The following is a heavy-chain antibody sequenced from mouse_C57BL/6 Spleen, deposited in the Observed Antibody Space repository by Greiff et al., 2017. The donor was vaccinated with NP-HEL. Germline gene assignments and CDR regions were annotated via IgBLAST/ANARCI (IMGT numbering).Heavy chain of an antibody. CDR1: GFTFSDYY. Sequence: EVQLVESEGGLVQPGSSMKLSCTASGFTFSDYYMAWVRQVPEKGLEWVANINYDGSSTYYLDSLKSRFIISRDNAKNILYLQMSSLKSEDTATYYCAREALITTVVATDYAMDYWGQGTSVTVSS. D-gene: IGHD1-1*01. J-gene: IGHJ4*01. CDR3: AREALITTVVATDYAMDY. V-gene: IGHV5-16*01. CDR2: INYDGSST.